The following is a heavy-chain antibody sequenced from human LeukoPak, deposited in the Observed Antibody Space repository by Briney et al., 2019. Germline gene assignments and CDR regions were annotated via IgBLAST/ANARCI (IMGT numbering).Heavy chain of an antibody. CDR2: ISGRGGST. V-gene: IGHV3-23*01. D-gene: IGHD3-22*01. CDR1: GFTFSSYA. Sequence: GGSLRLSCAASGFTFSSYAMSWVRQAPGKGLEWGSAISGRGGSTYYANSVKGRFTISRDNSKTTLYLQMNSLRAEDTAVYYCAKDPTGYYDSSGYDYWGQGTLVTVSS. CDR3: AKDPTGYYDSSGYDY. J-gene: IGHJ4*02.